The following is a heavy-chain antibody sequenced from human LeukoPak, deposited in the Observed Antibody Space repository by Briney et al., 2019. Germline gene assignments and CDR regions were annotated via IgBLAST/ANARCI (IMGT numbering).Heavy chain of an antibody. CDR1: GFTFSDYY. CDR3: ARGVRYCSSTSCFFDY. Sequence: PGGSLRLSCAASGFTFSDYYMSWIRQAPGKGLEWVSYISSSGSTIYYADSVKGRFTISRDNAKNSLYLQMNSLRAEDTAVYYCARGVRYCSSTSCFFDYWGQGTLVTVSS. J-gene: IGHJ4*02. CDR2: ISSSGSTI. D-gene: IGHD2-2*01. V-gene: IGHV3-11*04.